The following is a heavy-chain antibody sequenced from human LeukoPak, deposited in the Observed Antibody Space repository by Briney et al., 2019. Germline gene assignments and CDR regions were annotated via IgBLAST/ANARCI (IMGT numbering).Heavy chain of an antibody. V-gene: IGHV4-59*01. J-gene: IGHJ5*02. CDR3: ARGAAGGYCSSTSCYNWFDP. CDR1: GGSISSYY. Sequence: SETLSLTCTVSGGSISSYYWSWIRQPPGKGLEWIGYIYYSGSTNYNPSLKSRVTISVDTSKNQFSPKLSSVTAADTAVYYCARGAAGGYCSSTSCYNWFDPWGQGTLVTVSS. CDR2: IYYSGST. D-gene: IGHD2-2*01.